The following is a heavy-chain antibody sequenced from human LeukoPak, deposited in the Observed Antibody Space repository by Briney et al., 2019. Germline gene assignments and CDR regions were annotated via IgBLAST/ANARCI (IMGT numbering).Heavy chain of an antibody. D-gene: IGHD6-19*01. V-gene: IGHV3-33*01. CDR3: AREMKQWLVLGY. CDR1: GFTFSSYG. Sequence: GGSLRLSCAASGFTFSSYGMHWVRQAPGKGLERVAVIWYDGSNKYYADSVKGRFTISRDNSKNTLYLQMNSLRAEDTAVYYCAREMKQWLVLGYWGQGTLVTVSS. CDR2: IWYDGSNK. J-gene: IGHJ4*02.